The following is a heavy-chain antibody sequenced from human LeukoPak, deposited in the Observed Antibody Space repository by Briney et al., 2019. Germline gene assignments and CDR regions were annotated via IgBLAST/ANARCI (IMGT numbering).Heavy chain of an antibody. CDR3: ARGRAGATPLSRKHYYYMDV. CDR1: GGPFSGYY. D-gene: IGHD1-26*01. J-gene: IGHJ6*03. Sequence: SETLSLTCAVYGGPFSGYYWSWIRQPPGKGLEWIGEINHSGSTNYNPSLKSRVTISVDTSKNQFSLKLSSVTAADTAVYYCARGRAGATPLSRKHYYYMDVWGKGTTVTISS. V-gene: IGHV4-34*01. CDR2: INHSGST.